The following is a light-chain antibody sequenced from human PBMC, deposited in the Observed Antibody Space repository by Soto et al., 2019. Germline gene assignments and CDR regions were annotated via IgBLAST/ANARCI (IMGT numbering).Light chain of an antibody. J-gene: IGKJ1*01. CDR3: QQYGSSPLVT. CDR2: GES. CDR1: QSVSSSY. Sequence: EIVLTQSPGTLSLSPGERATLSCRASQSVSSSYLAWYQQKPGQAPRLLIYGESSRATGIPDRFSGSGSGTDFTLTISRLEPEDFAVYYCQQYGSSPLVTFGQGTKVEIK. V-gene: IGKV3-20*01.